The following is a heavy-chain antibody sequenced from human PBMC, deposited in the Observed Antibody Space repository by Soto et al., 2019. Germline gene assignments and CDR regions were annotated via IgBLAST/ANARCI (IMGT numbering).Heavy chain of an antibody. V-gene: IGHV1-8*01. CDR1: GYTFTSYD. Sequence: QVQLVQSGAEVKKPGASVKVSCKASGYTFTSYDINWVRQATGQGLEWMGWMNPNSGNTGYAQKFQGRVTMTRNTXIXXAYMELSSLRSEDTAVYYCARGPNGHRYFDWLLTNWGQGTLVTVSS. CDR2: MNPNSGNT. D-gene: IGHD3-9*01. J-gene: IGHJ4*02. CDR3: ARGPNGHRYFDWLLTN.